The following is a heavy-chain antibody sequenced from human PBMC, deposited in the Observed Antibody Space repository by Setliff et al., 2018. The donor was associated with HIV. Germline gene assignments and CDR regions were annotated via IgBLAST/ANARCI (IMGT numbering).Heavy chain of an antibody. CDR1: GYTFSDYY. D-gene: IGHD3-3*01. J-gene: IGHJ4*02. CDR2: INPNSGGT. Sequence: ASVKVSCKASGYTFSDYYMHWVRQAPGQGLEWMGWINPNSGGTNYAQKFQGRVNMTRDTSISTAYMDLSRLRSDDTAVYYCAALTGVKSFDFLEYLLYDYWGQGTQVTVSS. V-gene: IGHV1-2*02. CDR3: AALTGVKSFDFLEYLLYDY.